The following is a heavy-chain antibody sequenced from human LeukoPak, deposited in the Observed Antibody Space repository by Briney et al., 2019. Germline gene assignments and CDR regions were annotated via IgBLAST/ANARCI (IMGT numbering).Heavy chain of an antibody. J-gene: IGHJ4*02. CDR2: IYYSGSS. V-gene: IGHV4-39*01. CDR3: VSTLRFLPYRRFDY. Sequence: PSETLSLTCAVSGTSVRSSSFYWGWIRQPPGKGLAWIGSIYYSGSSYYNPSLKSRVTISGDASRNQFSLRLSSVTAADTAVYYCVSTLRFLPYRRFDYWGQGTLVTVS. D-gene: IGHD3-3*01. CDR1: GTSVRSSSFY.